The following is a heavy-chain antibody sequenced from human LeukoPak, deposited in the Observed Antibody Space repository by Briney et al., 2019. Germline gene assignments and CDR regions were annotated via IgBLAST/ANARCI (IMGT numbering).Heavy chain of an antibody. V-gene: IGHV4-59*01. J-gene: IGHJ4*02. Sequence: SETLSLTCTVSGGSISSYYWSWIRQPPGKGLEWIGYIYYSGSTNYNPPLKSRVTISVDTSKNQFSLKLSSVTAADTAVYYCARGGTISLIWGQGTLVTVSS. CDR1: GGSISSYY. D-gene: IGHD3-3*01. CDR2: IYYSGST. CDR3: ARGGTISLI.